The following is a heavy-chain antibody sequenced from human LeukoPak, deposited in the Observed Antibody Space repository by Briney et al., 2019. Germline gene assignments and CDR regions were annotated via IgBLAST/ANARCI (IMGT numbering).Heavy chain of an antibody. V-gene: IGHV3-66*01. Sequence: GGSLRLSCAASEFSVGSNYMTWVRQAPGKGLEWVSLIYSGGSTYYADSVKGRFTISRENAKNSLYLQMNSLRAGDTAVYYCARDRGGGHMDVWGKGTTVTISS. D-gene: IGHD2-15*01. J-gene: IGHJ6*03. CDR3: ARDRGGGHMDV. CDR1: EFSVGSNY. CDR2: IYSGGST.